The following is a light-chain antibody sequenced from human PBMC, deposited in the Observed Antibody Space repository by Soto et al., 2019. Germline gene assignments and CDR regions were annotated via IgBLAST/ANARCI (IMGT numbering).Light chain of an antibody. CDR3: AAWDDSLNGVV. J-gene: IGLJ2*01. V-gene: IGLV1-44*01. Sequence: QLVLTQPPSASGTPGQTVTISCSGSSSNVETNTVNWYQHLPGTAPKLLIHTNNQRPSGVPDRFSGSRSGTSASLAISGLQSEDEAEYYCAAWDDSLNGVVFGGGTKLTVL. CDR2: TNN. CDR1: SSNVETNT.